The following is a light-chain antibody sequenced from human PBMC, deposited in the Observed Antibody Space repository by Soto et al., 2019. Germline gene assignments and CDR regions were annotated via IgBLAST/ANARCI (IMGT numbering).Light chain of an antibody. Sequence: QSALTQPASVSGSPGQSITISCTGTSSDVGSYNLVSWYQQHPGKAPKLMIYEGSKRPSGVSNRFSGSKSGNTASLTISGLQAEDEDDYSCCSYEGSSTPYVFGYRTQVTVL. V-gene: IGLV2-23*01. CDR2: EGS. CDR3: CSYEGSSTPYV. J-gene: IGLJ1*01. CDR1: SSDVGSYNL.